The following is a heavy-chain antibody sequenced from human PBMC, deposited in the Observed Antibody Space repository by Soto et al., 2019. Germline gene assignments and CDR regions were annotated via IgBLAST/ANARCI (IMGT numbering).Heavy chain of an antibody. J-gene: IGHJ6*02. CDR1: GSTFSSDV. CDR2: ISGSTA. V-gene: IGHV3-23*01. Sequence: EVQLLESGGGLVQPGGSLRLSCVASGSTFSSDVISWVRQAPGKGLEWVSGISGSTAYYADSVQGRFTISRDEFKNTLLLQMNSLRAEDTAVSRCAKRDRVISGSSHFYETDVWGQGTTVTVSS. D-gene: IGHD1-26*01. CDR3: AKRDRVISGSSHFYETDV.